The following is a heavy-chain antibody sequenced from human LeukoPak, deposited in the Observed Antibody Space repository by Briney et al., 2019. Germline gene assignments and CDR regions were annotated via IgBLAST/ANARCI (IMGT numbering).Heavy chain of an antibody. D-gene: IGHD4-17*01. CDR1: GYTFTSYG. V-gene: IGHV1-18*01. CDR3: ARALFPYGDYQN. Sequence: ASVKVSCKASGYTFTSYGISWVRQAPGQGLEWMGWISAYNGNTNYAQKLQGRVAMTTDTSTSTAYMELRSLRSDDTAVYYCARALFPYGDYQNWGQGTLVTVSS. J-gene: IGHJ4*02. CDR2: ISAYNGNT.